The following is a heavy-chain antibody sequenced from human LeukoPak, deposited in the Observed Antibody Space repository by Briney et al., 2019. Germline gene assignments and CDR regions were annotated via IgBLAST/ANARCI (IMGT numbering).Heavy chain of an antibody. J-gene: IGHJ6*02. Sequence: GRSLRLSCAASGFTFSSYAMSWVRQAPGKGLEWVSAISGSGNRTYYADSVKGRFTISRDNSKNTLFLQMNSLRAEDTAVYYCAKNLYCGGGSCYPSALGMDVWGQGTTVTVSS. D-gene: IGHD2-15*01. CDR2: ISGSGNRT. V-gene: IGHV3-23*01. CDR3: AKNLYCGGGSCYPSALGMDV. CDR1: GFTFSSYA.